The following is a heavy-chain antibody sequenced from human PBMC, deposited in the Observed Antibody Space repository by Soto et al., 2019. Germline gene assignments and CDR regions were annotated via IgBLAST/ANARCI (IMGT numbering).Heavy chain of an antibody. CDR1: GASICSYF. CDR2: IYTSGSA. J-gene: IGHJ4*02. CDR3: ARHRELWRTGFDS. V-gene: IGHV4-4*07. Sequence: QVHLQESGPGLVKASETLSLTCAVSGASICSYFWCWIRQPAGKGLEWIGRIYTSGSANYNPSLKRRRTMSVDTSKNQVSLKVSSVAAADTAVYYCARHRELWRTGFDSWGQGILVTGSS. D-gene: IGHD7-27*01.